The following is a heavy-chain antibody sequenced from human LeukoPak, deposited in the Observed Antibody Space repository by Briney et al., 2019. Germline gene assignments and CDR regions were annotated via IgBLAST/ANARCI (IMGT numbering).Heavy chain of an antibody. CDR1: GFTFSSYS. Sequence: PGGSLRLSCAASGFTFSSYSMNWVRQAPGKGLEWVSSISSSSSYIYYADSVKGRFTISRDNAKNSLYLQMNSLRAEDTAVYYCARPTRYYYDSSGYDYWGQGTQVTVSS. CDR3: ARPTRYYYDSSGYDY. J-gene: IGHJ4*02. CDR2: ISSSSSYI. V-gene: IGHV3-21*01. D-gene: IGHD3-22*01.